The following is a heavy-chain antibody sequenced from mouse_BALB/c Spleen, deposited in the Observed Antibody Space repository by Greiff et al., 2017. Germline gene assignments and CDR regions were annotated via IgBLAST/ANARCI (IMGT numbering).Heavy chain of an antibody. CDR2: ISNGGGST. Sequence: EVQLVESGGGLVQPGGSLKLSCAASGFTFSSYTMSWVRQTPEKRLEWVAYISNGGGSTYYPDTVKGRFTISRDNAKNTLYLQMSSLKSEDTAMYYCARHGVYYYGSSYDYFDYWGQGTTRTVSS. V-gene: IGHV5-12-2*01. J-gene: IGHJ2*01. D-gene: IGHD1-1*01. CDR1: GFTFSSYT. CDR3: ARHGVYYYGSSYDYFDY.